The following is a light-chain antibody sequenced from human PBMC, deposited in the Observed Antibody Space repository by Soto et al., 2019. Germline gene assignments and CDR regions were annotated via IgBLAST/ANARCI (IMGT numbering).Light chain of an antibody. J-gene: IGKJ4*01. CDR3: QHGITFPLT. V-gene: IGKV1-12*01. CDR1: QGINDC. CDR2: DAS. Sequence: DLPMTQSPSSVSASVGDRVTISCRASQGINDCLAWYQQKPGKAPKLLIYDASYLQSGVPSRFSGSGFGTDFTLTISSLQPEDFATYFCQHGITFPLTFGGGTKVEIK.